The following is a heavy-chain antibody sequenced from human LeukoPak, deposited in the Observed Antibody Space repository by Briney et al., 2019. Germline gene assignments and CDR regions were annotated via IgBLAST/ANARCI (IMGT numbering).Heavy chain of an antibody. CDR1: GFTFNNFG. V-gene: IGHV3-30*02. Sequence: GGSLRLSCAASGFTFNNFGMHWVRQAPGKGLEWVSFIGYEGVHKYYADSVKGRFTISKDNSKATLYLQMNSLRPEDTAVYYCAKDLYGGYSSDYWGQGTLVTVFS. CDR3: AKDLYGGYSSDY. D-gene: IGHD4-23*01. CDR2: IGYEGVHK. J-gene: IGHJ4*02.